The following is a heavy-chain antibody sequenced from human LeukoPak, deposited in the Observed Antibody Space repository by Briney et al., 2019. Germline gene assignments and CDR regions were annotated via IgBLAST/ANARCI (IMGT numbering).Heavy chain of an antibody. CDR2: ISGSNSYI. J-gene: IGHJ3*02. CDR3: ARGGLIQRHAFDI. Sequence: PGGSLRLSCAASGFTFNSYSMNWVRQAPGKGLEWVSSISGSNSYIYYADSMKGRFTISRDNAKNSLYLQMNSLRGEDTALYYCARGGLIQRHAFDIWGQGTMVTVSS. CDR1: GFTFNSYS. D-gene: IGHD1-1*01. V-gene: IGHV3-21*04.